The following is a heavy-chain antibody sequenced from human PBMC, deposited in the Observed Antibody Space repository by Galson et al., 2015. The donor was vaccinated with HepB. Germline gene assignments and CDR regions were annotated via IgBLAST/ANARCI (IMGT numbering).Heavy chain of an antibody. J-gene: IGHJ5*02. V-gene: IGHV1-2*04. D-gene: IGHD6-13*01. Sequence: SVKVSCKASGYTFTGYYMHWVRQAPGQGLEWMGWINTNSGGTNYAQKFQGWVTMTRDTSISTAYMELSRLRSDDTAVYYCARLSGYSSSSCWFDPWGQGTLVTVSS. CDR1: GYTFTGYY. CDR3: ARLSGYSSSSCWFDP. CDR2: INTNSGGT.